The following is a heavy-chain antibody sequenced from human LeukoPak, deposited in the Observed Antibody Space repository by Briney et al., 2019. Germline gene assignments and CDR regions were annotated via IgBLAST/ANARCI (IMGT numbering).Heavy chain of an antibody. J-gene: IGHJ4*02. D-gene: IGHD3-10*01. V-gene: IGHV1-18*01. CDR1: GYTFTSYG. Sequence: ASVKVSCKASGYTFTSYGISWVRQAPGQGLEWMGWISAYNGNTNYAQKFQGRVTMTTDTSTSTAYMELRSLRSDDTAVYYCARDGYGSGSYYNEFNYWGQGTLVTVSS. CDR2: ISAYNGNT. CDR3: ARDGYGSGSYYNEFNY.